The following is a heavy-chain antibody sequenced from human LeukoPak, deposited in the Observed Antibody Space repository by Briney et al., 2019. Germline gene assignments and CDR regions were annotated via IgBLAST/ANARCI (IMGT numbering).Heavy chain of an antibody. V-gene: IGHV4-39*07. CDR3: ARELYYYDSSGYYTNWFDP. CDR2: INHSGST. Sequence: SETLSLTCTVSGGSISSSSYYWSWIRQPPGKGLEWIGEINHSGSTNYNPSLKSRVTISVDTSKNQFSLKLSSVTAADTAVYYCARELYYYDSSGYYTNWFDPWGQGTLVTVSS. CDR1: GGSISSSSYY. J-gene: IGHJ5*02. D-gene: IGHD3-22*01.